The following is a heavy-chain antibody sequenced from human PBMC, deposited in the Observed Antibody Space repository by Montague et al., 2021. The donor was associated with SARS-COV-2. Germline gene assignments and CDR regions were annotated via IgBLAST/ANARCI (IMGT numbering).Heavy chain of an antibody. D-gene: IGHD6-19*01. Sequence: SLRLSCAVSGFTFSNYWMHWVRQAPGKGLEWVSRTNSDGRSTTYADSVKGRFPISRDNAKNTLFLQINSLRGEDTAVYYCVREDGMVVDRTLGRFDPWGQGTLVTVSS. CDR2: TNSDGRST. V-gene: IGHV3-74*01. CDR3: VREDGMVVDRTLGRFDP. J-gene: IGHJ5*02. CDR1: GFTFSNYW.